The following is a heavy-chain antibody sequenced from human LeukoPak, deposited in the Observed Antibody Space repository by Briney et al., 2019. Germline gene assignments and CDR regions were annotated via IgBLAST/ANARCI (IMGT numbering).Heavy chain of an antibody. CDR3: AREGTPEPDTNWFDP. Sequence: GASVKVSCKPSGYTFTSYYLHWVRQAPGQGLEWMGWINPTSGGTHYAQKFQGRVTMTRDTSISTAYMELSRLTSDDTAVYYCAREGTPEPDTNWFDPWGQGTLVTVSS. J-gene: IGHJ5*02. CDR2: INPTSGGT. CDR1: GYTFTSYY. D-gene: IGHD1-14*01. V-gene: IGHV1-2*02.